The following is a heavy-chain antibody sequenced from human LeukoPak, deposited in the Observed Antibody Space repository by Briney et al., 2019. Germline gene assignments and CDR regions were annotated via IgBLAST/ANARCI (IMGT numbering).Heavy chain of an antibody. CDR2: MNQDGSEK. CDR3: VRDRGTYRPIDY. J-gene: IGHJ4*02. Sequence: GGSLRLSCVASGFTFSNYWMHWVRQAPGKGLEWVANMNQDGSEKYYVDSVKGRFTISRDNAKNSLYLQMNNLRAEDTAIYYCVRDRGTYRPIDYWGQGTLVTVSS. V-gene: IGHV3-7*03. CDR1: GFTFSNYW.